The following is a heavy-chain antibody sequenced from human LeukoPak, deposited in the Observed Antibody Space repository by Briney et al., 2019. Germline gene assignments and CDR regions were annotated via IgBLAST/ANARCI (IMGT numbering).Heavy chain of an antibody. J-gene: IGHJ3*02. CDR1: GFTFGSYG. Sequence: PGGSLRLSCAASGFTFGSYGMSWVRQAPGKGLEWVSGISDSSSSTYYADSVKGRFTISRDNSKNTLYLQMNSLRAEDTAVYYCARRISLIYDSSVDAFDIWGQGTMVTVSS. CDR3: ARRISLIYDSSVDAFDI. D-gene: IGHD3-22*01. V-gene: IGHV3-23*01. CDR2: ISDSSSST.